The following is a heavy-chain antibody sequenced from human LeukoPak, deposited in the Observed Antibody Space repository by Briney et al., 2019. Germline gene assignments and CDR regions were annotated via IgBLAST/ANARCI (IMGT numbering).Heavy chain of an antibody. V-gene: IGHV3-9*01. J-gene: IGHJ6*03. D-gene: IGHD3-22*01. Sequence: GGSLRLSCAASGFTFDDYAMHWVRQAPGKGLEWVSGISWNSGSIGYADSVKGRFTISRDNAKNSLYLQMNSLRAEDTALYYCARDRGGYAYYYMDVWGKGTTVTVSS. CDR1: GFTFDDYA. CDR2: ISWNSGSI. CDR3: ARDRGGYAYYYMDV.